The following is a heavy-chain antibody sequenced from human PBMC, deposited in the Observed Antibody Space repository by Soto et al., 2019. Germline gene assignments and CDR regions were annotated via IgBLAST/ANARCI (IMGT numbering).Heavy chain of an antibody. J-gene: IGHJ4*02. CDR2: IHYSGST. Sequence: QVQLQESGPGLVKPSQTLSLTCTVSGGSISSGVYYWSWIRQHPGKGLQWIGYIHYSGSTYHNPSLKSRVTMPVDTSKNQFSLKLSSVTAADTAVYYCAREDYDTSGYSYFDYWGQGTLVTVSS. CDR3: AREDYDTSGYSYFDY. CDR1: GGSISSGVYY. V-gene: IGHV4-31*03. D-gene: IGHD3-22*01.